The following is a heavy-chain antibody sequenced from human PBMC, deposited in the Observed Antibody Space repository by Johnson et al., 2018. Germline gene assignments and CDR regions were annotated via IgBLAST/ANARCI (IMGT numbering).Heavy chain of an antibody. CDR3: AKDGVLWGSQYFHH. V-gene: IGHV3-9*01. J-gene: IGHJ1*01. CDR1: GFTFDDYA. Sequence: VRLVESGGGLVQPGRSLRLSCAASGFTFDDYAMHWVRQAPGKGLEWVSGITLNSGSIAYADSVKGRFTISRDNAKKSLYRQMNSLRPEDTALYYCAKDGVLWGSQYFHHWGQGTLVIVSS. D-gene: IGHD2-21*01. CDR2: ITLNSGSI.